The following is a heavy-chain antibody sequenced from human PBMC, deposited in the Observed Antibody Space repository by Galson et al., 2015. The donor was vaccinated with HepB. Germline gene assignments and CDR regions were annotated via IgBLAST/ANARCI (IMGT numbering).Heavy chain of an antibody. V-gene: IGHV3-30*03. CDR1: GFTLSSYG. Sequence: SLRLSCAASGFTLSSYGMHWVRQAPGKGLEWVAVISYDGSNKYYADSVKGRFTISRDNSKNTLYLQMNSLRAEDTAVYYCAREYQLLPWGVDYWGQGTLVTVSS. CDR2: ISYDGSNK. CDR3: AREYQLLPWGVDY. D-gene: IGHD2-2*01. J-gene: IGHJ4*02.